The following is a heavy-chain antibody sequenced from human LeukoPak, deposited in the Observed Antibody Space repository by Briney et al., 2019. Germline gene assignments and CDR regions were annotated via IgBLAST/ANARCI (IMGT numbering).Heavy chain of an antibody. CDR3: ARDPGFGELFPQNWFDP. D-gene: IGHD3-10*01. CDR2: VSFDGSNK. J-gene: IGHJ5*02. V-gene: IGHV3-30*19. Sequence: GGSLTLSCAASGFTLNNFVMHWVRQAPGKGLEWVAVVSFDGSNKYYADSVKGRFTISRDNSKNTLYLQMNSLRAEDTAVYYCARDPGFGELFPQNWFDPWGQGTLVTVSS. CDR1: GFTLNNFV.